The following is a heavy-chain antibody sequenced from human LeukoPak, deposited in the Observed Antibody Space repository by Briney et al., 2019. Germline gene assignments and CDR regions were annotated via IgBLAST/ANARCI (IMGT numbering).Heavy chain of an antibody. CDR3: TRRRPFGYGSSWSFGY. Sequence: SETLSLTCGVSGGSISSSGYYWGWIRQPPGKGLEWFGSYSGDTYYAPSLKSRVTISVDTSKNQLSLKLRPVTAADTAVYYCTRRRPFGYGSSWSFGYWGQGTLVTVSS. CDR2: YSGDT. CDR1: GGSISSSGYY. D-gene: IGHD6-13*01. V-gene: IGHV4-39*01. J-gene: IGHJ4*02.